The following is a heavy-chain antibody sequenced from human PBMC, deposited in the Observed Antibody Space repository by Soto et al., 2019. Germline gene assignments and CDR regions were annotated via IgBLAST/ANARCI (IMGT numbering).Heavy chain of an antibody. Sequence: SVKACCKASGGTLSSYAIRWVRQAPGQGLEWMGGIIPIFGTANYAQKFQGRVTITADESTSTAYMELSSLRSEDTAVYYCARPRYSSGPMVPYYYSGMDVWGQGTTVTVSS. J-gene: IGHJ6*02. D-gene: IGHD6-19*01. CDR2: IIPIFGTA. CDR3: ARPRYSSGPMVPYYYSGMDV. V-gene: IGHV1-69*13. CDR1: GGTLSSYA.